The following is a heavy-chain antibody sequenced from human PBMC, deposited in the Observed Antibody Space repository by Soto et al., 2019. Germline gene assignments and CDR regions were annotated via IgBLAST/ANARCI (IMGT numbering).Heavy chain of an antibody. CDR1: GFTFSGQY. D-gene: IGHD3-10*01. V-gene: IGHV3-11*01. Sequence: NPGGSLRLSCAASGFTFSGQYMTWLRQAPGKGLDWVAKISGSGTTIFYADSVEGRFTVSRDNTRNSVYLQMDSLRAEDTAVYYCATDPFYYASAYWGQGTLVTVSS. CDR3: ATDPFYYASAY. J-gene: IGHJ4*02. CDR2: ISGSGTTI.